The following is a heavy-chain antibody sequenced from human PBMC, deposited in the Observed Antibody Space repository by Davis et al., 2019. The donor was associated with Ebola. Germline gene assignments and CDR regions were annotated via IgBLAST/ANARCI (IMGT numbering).Heavy chain of an antibody. D-gene: IGHD1-26*01. J-gene: IGHJ4*02. CDR2: IYSGGST. V-gene: IGHV3-53*01. CDR3: AKDRRSGSYLDY. Sequence: GESLKISCAASGFTVSSNYMSWVRQAPGKGLEWVSVIYSGGSTYYADSVKGRFTISRDNSKNTLYLQMNSLRAEDTAVYYCAKDRRSGSYLDYWGQGTLVTVSS. CDR1: GFTVSSNY.